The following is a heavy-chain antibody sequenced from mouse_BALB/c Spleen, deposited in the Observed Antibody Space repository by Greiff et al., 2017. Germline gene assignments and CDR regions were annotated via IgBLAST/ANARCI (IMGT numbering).Heavy chain of an antibody. V-gene: IGHV2-9*02. CDR1: GFSLTSYG. D-gene: IGHD2-4*01. Sequence: VQRVESGPGLVAPSQSLSITCTVSGFSLTSYGVHWVRQPPGKGLEWLGVIWAGGSTNYNSALMSRLSISKGNSKSQVFLKMNSLQTDDTAMYYCARDDYDGGYYAMDYWGQGTSVTVSS. J-gene: IGHJ4*01. CDR3: ARDDYDGGYYAMDY. CDR2: IWAGGST.